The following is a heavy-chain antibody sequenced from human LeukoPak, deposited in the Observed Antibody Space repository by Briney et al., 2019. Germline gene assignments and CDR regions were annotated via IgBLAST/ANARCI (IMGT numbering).Heavy chain of an antibody. D-gene: IGHD2-2*01. CDR3: ARAAGGVSDIVVVPAAMGGGNWFDP. CDR1: GGSISSSSYY. CDR2: IYYSGST. V-gene: IGHV4-39*07. J-gene: IGHJ5*02. Sequence: SETLSLTCTVSGGSISSSSYYWGWIRQPPGKGLEWIGSIYYSGSTYYNPSLKSRVTISVDTSKNQFSLKLSSVTAADTAVYYCARAAGGVSDIVVVPAAMGGGNWFDPWGQGTLVTVSS.